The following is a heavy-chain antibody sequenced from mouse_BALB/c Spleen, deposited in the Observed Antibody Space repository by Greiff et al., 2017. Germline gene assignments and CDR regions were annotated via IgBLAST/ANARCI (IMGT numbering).Heavy chain of an antibody. Sequence: QVQLQQPGAELVMPGASVKMSCKASGYTFTDYWMHWVKQRPGQGLEWIGAIDTSDSYTSYNQKFKGKATLTVDESSSTAYMQLSSLTSEDSAVYYCASLYYYGSISFDYWGQGTTLTVSS. D-gene: IGHD1-1*01. CDR1: GYTFTDYW. CDR3: ASLYYYGSISFDY. J-gene: IGHJ2*01. V-gene: IGHV1-69*01. CDR2: IDTSDSYT.